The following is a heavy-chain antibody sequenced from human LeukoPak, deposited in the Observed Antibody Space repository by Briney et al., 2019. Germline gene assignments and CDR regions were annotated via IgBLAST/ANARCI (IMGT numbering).Heavy chain of an antibody. D-gene: IGHD3-16*02. CDR1: GGSISSSSYY. CDR3: ARDNVWGSYRHGYFDY. CDR2: IYYSGST. V-gene: IGHV4-39*07. J-gene: IGHJ4*02. Sequence: SETLSLTCTVSGGSISSSSYYWGWIRQPPGKGLEWIGSIYYSGSTYYNPSLKSRVTISVATSKNQFSLKLISVTAAATSEYDCARDNVWGSYRHGYFDYGEQGTLVTVSS.